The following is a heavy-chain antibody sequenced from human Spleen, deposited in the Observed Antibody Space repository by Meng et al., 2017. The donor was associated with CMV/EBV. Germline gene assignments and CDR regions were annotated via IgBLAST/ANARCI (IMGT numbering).Heavy chain of an antibody. CDR2: ISSSGTTI. D-gene: IGHD1-1*01. CDR3: ARCARGWNYYFDY. CDR1: GFTFSDYY. J-gene: IGHJ4*02. V-gene: IGHV3-11*01. Sequence: CAASGFTFSDYYMNWIRQAPGKGLEWVSYISSSGTTIYYADSVKGRFTISTDNAKNSVYLQMNSLRAEDTAVYYCARCARGWNYYFDYWGQGTLVTVSS.